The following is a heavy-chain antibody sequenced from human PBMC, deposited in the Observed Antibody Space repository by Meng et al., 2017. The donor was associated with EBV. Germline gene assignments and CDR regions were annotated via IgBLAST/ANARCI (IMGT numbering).Heavy chain of an antibody. J-gene: IGHJ4*02. CDR3: ASESGRGFTPDY. D-gene: IGHD3-10*01. CDR2: LIPMVGAP. V-gene: IGHV1-69*01. Sequence: QVQLREFGAGVKKPGSSVKVSCRTSGGTFRRDAVSWVRQAPGQGLEWMGGLIPMVGAPHYAQKFQGRVTIIADESTSTHSMELNSLRSEDTAMYYCASESGRGFTPDYWGQGTLVTVSS. CDR1: GGTFRRDA.